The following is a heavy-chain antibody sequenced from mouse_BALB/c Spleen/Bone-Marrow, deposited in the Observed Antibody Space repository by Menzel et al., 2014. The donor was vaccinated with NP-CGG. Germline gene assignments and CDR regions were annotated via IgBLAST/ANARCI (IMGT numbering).Heavy chain of an antibody. V-gene: IGHV5-2*01. J-gene: IGHJ4*01. CDR1: EYEFPSHD. CDR3: ARHNYRYDDYAIDY. Sequence: EVQGEESGGGLVQPGESLKLSCESNEYEFPSHDMSWVRKTPEKSLELVAAINSDDGGTYYAGTNERRNINSRDNTKKAMSLQMSSLRSEDTALYYCARHNYRYDDYAIDYWGQGTSVTVSS. CDR2: INSDDGGT. D-gene: IGHD2-14*01.